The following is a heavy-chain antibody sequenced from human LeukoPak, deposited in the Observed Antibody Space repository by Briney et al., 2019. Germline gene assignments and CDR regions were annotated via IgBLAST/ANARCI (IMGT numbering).Heavy chain of an antibody. CDR3: ARDETPTNGYDSYDF. V-gene: IGHV3-21*01. D-gene: IGHD5-12*01. Sequence: GGSLRLSCVASGFTFSAYAMNWVRLAPGKGLEWVSTFKTNSGQVYYAESVRGRFTISRDNAKNSLYLQMNSLRAEDTAVYYCARDETPTNGYDSYDFWGQGTLVTVST. J-gene: IGHJ4*02. CDR2: FKTNSGQV. CDR1: GFTFSAYA.